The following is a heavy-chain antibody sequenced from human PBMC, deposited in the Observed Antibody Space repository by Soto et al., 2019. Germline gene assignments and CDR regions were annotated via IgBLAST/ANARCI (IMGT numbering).Heavy chain of an antibody. CDR2: ISHDGSNK. D-gene: IGHD4-17*01. V-gene: IGHV3-30-3*01. J-gene: IGHJ4*02. Sequence: GGSLRLSCAASGFTFSSYAMHWVRQVPGKGLEWVAVISHDGSNKYYADSVKGRFTISRDNSKNTLYLQMNSLRAEDTAVYYCARDKDYGDYVSPSGDYWGQGTLVTVYS. CDR3: ARDKDYGDYVSPSGDY. CDR1: GFTFSSYA.